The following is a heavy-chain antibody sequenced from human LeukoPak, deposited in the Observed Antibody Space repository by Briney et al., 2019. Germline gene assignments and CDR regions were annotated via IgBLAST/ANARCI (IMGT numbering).Heavy chain of an antibody. J-gene: IGHJ2*01. Sequence: PSETLSLTCAVYGGSFSGYYWSWIRQPPGKGLEWIGEINHSGSTNYNPSLKSRVTISVDTSKKQLSLKLSSVTAADTAVYYCARVLEGSSGQHWYFDLWGRGTLVTVSS. D-gene: IGHD6-25*01. V-gene: IGHV4-34*01. CDR2: INHSGST. CDR3: ARVLEGSSGQHWYFDL. CDR1: GGSFSGYY.